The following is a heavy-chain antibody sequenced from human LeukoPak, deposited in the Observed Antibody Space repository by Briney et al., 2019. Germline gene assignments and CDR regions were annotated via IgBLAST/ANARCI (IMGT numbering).Heavy chain of an antibody. CDR3: ARVPRDILTGFYYYGMDV. Sequence: GASVKVSCKASGGTFSSYAISWVRQAPGQGLEWMGGTIPIFGTANYAQKFQGRVTITADESTSTAYMELSSLRSEDTAVYYCARVPRDILTGFYYYGMDVWGQGTTVTVSS. CDR1: GGTFSSYA. V-gene: IGHV1-69*01. CDR2: TIPIFGTA. J-gene: IGHJ6*02. D-gene: IGHD3-9*01.